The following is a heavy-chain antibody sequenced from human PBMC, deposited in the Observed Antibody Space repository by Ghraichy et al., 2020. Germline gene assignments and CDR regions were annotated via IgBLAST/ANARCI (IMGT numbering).Heavy chain of an antibody. CDR3: ASSGNIYDSSGYYYLY. J-gene: IGHJ4*02. CDR2: ISSSSSYT. CDR1: GFTFSDYY. V-gene: IGHV3-11*03. Sequence: GGSLRLSCAASGFTFSDYYMSWIRQAPGKGLEWVSYISSSSSYTNYADSVKGRFTISRDNAKNSLYLQMNSLRAEDTAVYYCASSGNIYDSSGYYYLYWGQGTLVTVSS. D-gene: IGHD3-22*01.